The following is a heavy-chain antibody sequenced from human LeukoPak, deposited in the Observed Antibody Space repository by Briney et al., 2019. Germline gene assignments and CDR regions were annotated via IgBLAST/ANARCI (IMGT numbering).Heavy chain of an antibody. D-gene: IGHD5-24*01. CDR1: GDSISSSSYF. CDR2: IYYSGST. V-gene: IGHV4-39*07. CDR3: ARDRRRDGYNFDI. J-gene: IGHJ4*02. Sequence: SETLSLTCAASGDSISSSSYFWGWIRQPPGKGLEWIGSIYYSGSTSYSPSLKSRVTISVDTSKSQFSLKLSSVTAADTAVYYCARDRRRDGYNFDIWGQGTLVTVSS.